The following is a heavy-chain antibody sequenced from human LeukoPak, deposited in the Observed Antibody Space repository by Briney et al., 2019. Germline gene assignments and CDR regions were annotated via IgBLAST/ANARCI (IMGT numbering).Heavy chain of an antibody. D-gene: IGHD6-13*01. Sequence: PGGSLRLSCAASGFTFSSYVMHWVRQATGKGLEWVSAIGTAGDTYYPGSVKGRFTISRENAKNSLYLQMNSLRAGDTAVYYCARAEMVRYSSSWYWFDPWGQGTLVTVSS. CDR1: GFTFSSYV. CDR2: IGTAGDT. V-gene: IGHV3-13*01. J-gene: IGHJ5*02. CDR3: ARAEMVRYSSSWYWFDP.